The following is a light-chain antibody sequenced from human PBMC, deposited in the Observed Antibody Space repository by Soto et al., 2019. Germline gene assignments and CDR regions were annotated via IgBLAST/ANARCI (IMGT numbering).Light chain of an antibody. J-gene: IGKJ5*01. Sequence: LTQSTGTLSFSPGERATLSCRAGQSVSSSYLAWYQQKPGQAPRLLIYGASTRATGIPARFSGSGSGTEFTLTISSLQSEDFAVYYCQQYNNWPPITFGQGTRLEIK. V-gene: IGKV3-15*01. CDR2: GAS. CDR3: QQYNNWPPIT. CDR1: QSVSSSY.